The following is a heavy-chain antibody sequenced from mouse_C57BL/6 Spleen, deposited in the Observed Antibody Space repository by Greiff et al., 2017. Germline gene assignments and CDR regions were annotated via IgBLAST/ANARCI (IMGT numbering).Heavy chain of an antibody. J-gene: IGHJ3*01. D-gene: IGHD2-3*01. CDR3: AINEGDGYYIFAY. CDR1: GYTFTSYW. V-gene: IGHV1-55*01. Sequence: QVQLQQPGAELVKPGASVKMSCKASGYTFTSYWITWVKQRPGQGLEWIGDIYPGSGSTNYNEKFKSKATLTVDTSSSTAYMQISSLTSEDSAVYYCAINEGDGYYIFAYWGQGTLVTVSA. CDR2: IYPGSGST.